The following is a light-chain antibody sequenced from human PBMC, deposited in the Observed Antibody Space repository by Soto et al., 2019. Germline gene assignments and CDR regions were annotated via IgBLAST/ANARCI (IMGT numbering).Light chain of an antibody. CDR1: QTINAY. Sequence: DIQMTQSPSSLSASVGDRVTITCRASQTINAYLNWYQQKPGKAPKLLIYAASSLQSGVPSRFSGSGSGTDFTLTISSLLPEDFATYYCQESYRTPRTFGQGTRLEI. CDR2: AAS. CDR3: QESYRTPRT. J-gene: IGKJ2*01. V-gene: IGKV1-39*01.